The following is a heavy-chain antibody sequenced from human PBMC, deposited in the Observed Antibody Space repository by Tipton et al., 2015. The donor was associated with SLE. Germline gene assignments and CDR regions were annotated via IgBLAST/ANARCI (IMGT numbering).Heavy chain of an antibody. J-gene: IGHJ5*02. V-gene: IGHV4-61*05. CDR1: GGSVSSSSYF. Sequence: TLSLTCTVSGGSVSSSSYFWGWVRQPPGKGLEWIGYIYASGSTNYNPSLKSRLIISLDKSKNQFSLKLSSVTAADTALYYCARETRVEATFSKYNRFDPWGQGTLVTVSS. D-gene: IGHD1-26*01. CDR3: ARETRVEATFSKYNRFDP. CDR2: IYASGST.